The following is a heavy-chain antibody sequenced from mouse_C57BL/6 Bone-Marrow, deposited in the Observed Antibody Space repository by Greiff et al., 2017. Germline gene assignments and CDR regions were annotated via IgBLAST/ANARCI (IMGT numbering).Heavy chain of an antibody. V-gene: IGHV1-50*01. D-gene: IGHD1-1*01. CDR2: IDPSDSYT. CDR3: AREAFITTVVAPIWYAMDY. Sequence: QVQLQQPGAELVKPGASVKLSCKASGYTFTSYWMQWVKQRPGQGLEWIGEIDPSDSYTNYNQKFKGKATVTVDTSSSTAYMQLSSLTSEDSAVYYCAREAFITTVVAPIWYAMDYWGQGTSVTVSS. J-gene: IGHJ4*01. CDR1: GYTFTSYW.